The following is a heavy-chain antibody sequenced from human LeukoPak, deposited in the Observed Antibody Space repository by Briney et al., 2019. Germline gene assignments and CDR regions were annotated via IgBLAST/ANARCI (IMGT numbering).Heavy chain of an antibody. Sequence: QSGGSLGLSCAASGFTFRTYSMNWVRQAPGKGLEWVAYISTSGTISYADSVRGRFTISRSVSLEMTSLRVEDTAVYYCARDMDYGGKGLDYWGPGTLVTVSS. D-gene: IGHD4-23*01. J-gene: IGHJ4*02. CDR2: ISTSGTI. V-gene: IGHV3-48*01. CDR3: ARDMDYGGKGLDY. CDR1: GFTFRTYS.